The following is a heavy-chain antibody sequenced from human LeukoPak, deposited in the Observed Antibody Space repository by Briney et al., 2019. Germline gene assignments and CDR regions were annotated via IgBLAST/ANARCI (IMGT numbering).Heavy chain of an antibody. CDR1: GGSISSYY. V-gene: IGHV4-59*12. J-gene: IGHJ4*02. CDR3: ARGNYEPPWQWLVTYYFDY. CDR2: IYYSGST. D-gene: IGHD6-19*01. Sequence: SETLSLTCTVSGGSISSYYWSWIRQPPGKGLEWIGYIYYSGSTNYNPSLKSRVTISVDTSKNQFSLKLSSVTAADTAVYYCARGNYEPPWQWLVTYYFDYWGQGTLVTVSS.